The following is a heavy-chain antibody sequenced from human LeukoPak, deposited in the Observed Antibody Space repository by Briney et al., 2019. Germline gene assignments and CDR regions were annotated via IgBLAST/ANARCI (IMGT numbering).Heavy chain of an antibody. CDR3: AAGFYDFWSETDYYYYMDV. D-gene: IGHD3-3*01. J-gene: IGHJ6*03. CDR2: IIPKFGAA. CDR1: GGTFSSYA. V-gene: IGHV1-69*05. Sequence: ASVKVPCKASGGTFSSYAISWVRQAPGQGLEWVGGIIPKFGAANYAQKFQGRVTITTDESTSTAYMELSRLRSEDTAIFYCAAGFYDFWSETDYYYYMDVWGKGTTVTVSS.